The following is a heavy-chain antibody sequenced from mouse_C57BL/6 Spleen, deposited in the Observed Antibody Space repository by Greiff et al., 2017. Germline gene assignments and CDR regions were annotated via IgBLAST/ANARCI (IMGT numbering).Heavy chain of an antibody. D-gene: IGHD1-1*01. CDR1: GYTFTSYG. V-gene: IGHV1-81*01. J-gene: IGHJ4*01. CDR3: ARSLLRYYAMDY. Sequence: QVQLQESGAELARPGASVKLSCKASGYTFTSYGISWVKQRTGQGLEWIGEIYPRSGNTYYNEKFKGKATLTADKSSSTAYMELRSLTSEDSAVYFCARSLLRYYAMDYWGQGTSVTVSS. CDR2: IYPRSGNT.